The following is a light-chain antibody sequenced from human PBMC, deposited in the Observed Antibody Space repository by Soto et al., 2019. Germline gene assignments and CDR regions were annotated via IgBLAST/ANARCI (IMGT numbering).Light chain of an antibody. CDR2: DVS. CDR3: SSYTSSSIDV. J-gene: IGLJ1*01. CDR1: RSDVGGFNF. V-gene: IGLV2-14*01. Sequence: QSVLTQPASVSGSPGQSITISCTGTRSDVGGFNFVSWFQQHPGKAPKLMIYDVSNRPSGVFNRFSGSKSGNTASLTISGLQAEDEADYYCSSYTSSSIDVFGTGTKVTVL.